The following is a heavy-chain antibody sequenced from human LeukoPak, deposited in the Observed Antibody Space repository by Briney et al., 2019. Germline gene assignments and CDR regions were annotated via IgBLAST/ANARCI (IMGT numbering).Heavy chain of an antibody. J-gene: IGHJ4*02. D-gene: IGHD5-18*01. CDR1: GFTFSGFG. CDR3: AKAIGIQLWTPIDY. CDR2: ISYDGNYK. Sequence: GGSLRLSCAASGFTFSGFGIHWVRQAPGKGLEWVAVISYDGNYKYYADSVKGRFTISRDNSKNTLYLQMNSLRAEDTAVYYCAKAIGIQLWTPIDYWGQGTLVTVSS. V-gene: IGHV3-30*18.